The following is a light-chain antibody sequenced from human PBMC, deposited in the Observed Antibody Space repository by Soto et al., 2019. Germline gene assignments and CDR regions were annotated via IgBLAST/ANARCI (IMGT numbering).Light chain of an antibody. CDR1: QTISRY. V-gene: IGKV1-39*01. CDR3: QQSYSNPRRT. CDR2: ATS. Sequence: DIQMTQSPSSVSASVGDRVTITCRASQTISRYLNWYQQRPGKAPKVLIYATSSLQSGVPSRFSGSGSGTDFTLIISSLQPEDFATYYCQQSYSNPRRTFGQGTKVDIK. J-gene: IGKJ1*01.